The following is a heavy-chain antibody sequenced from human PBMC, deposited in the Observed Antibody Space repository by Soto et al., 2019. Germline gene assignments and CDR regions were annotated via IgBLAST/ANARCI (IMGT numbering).Heavy chain of an antibody. CDR3: EIGIKWVCYYYYYYMDV. D-gene: IGHD1-26*01. CDR2: IWYDGSNK. J-gene: IGHJ6*03. V-gene: IGHV3-33*01. CDR1: GFTFSSYG. Sequence: QVQLVESGGGVVQPGRSLRLSCAASGFTFSSYGMHWVRQAPGKGLEWVAVIWYDGSNKYYADSVKGRFTISRDNSKNTLYLRMNNKRAEDTTVYYCEIGIKWVCYYYYYYMDVWGKGTTVTVSS.